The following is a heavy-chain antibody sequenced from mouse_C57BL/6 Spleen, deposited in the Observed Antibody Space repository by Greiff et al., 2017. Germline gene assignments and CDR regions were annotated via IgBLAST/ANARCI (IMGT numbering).Heavy chain of an antibody. CDR2: INPNNGGT. V-gene: IGHV1-26*01. Sequence: VQLQQSGPELVKPGASVKISCKASGYTFTDYYMNWVKQSHGKSLEWIGDINPNNGGTSYNQKFKGKATLTVDKSSSTAYMELRSLTSEDSAVYYCARLEGDYYGSYAMDYWGQGTSVTVSS. CDR1: GYTFTDYY. J-gene: IGHJ4*01. D-gene: IGHD1-1*01. CDR3: ARLEGDYYGSYAMDY.